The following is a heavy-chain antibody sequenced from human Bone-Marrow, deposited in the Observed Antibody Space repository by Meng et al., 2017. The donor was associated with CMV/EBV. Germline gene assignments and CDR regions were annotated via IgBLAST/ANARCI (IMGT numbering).Heavy chain of an antibody. V-gene: IGHV3-30-3*01. Sequence: GGSLRLSCAASGFTFSSYTLRWVRQAPGKGLEWVAVISYDGGNKYYADSVKGRFTISRDNSKNTLYLQMNSLRTEDTAVYYCARDFRSGPLDYWGQGALVTVSS. J-gene: IGHJ4*02. CDR3: ARDFRSGPLDY. CDR1: GFTFSSYT. D-gene: IGHD3-10*01. CDR2: ISYDGGNK.